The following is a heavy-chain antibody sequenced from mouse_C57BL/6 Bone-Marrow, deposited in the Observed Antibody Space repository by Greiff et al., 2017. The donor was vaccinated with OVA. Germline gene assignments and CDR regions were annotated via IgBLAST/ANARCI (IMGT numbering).Heavy chain of an antibody. CDR2: INPNNGGT. Sequence: EVQLQQSGPELVKPGASVKISCKASGYTFTDYYMNWVKQSHGKSLEWIGDINPNNGGTSYNQKFKGKATLTVDKSSSTAYMELRRLTSEDSAVYYCASKGYYYGSSWDWYYYVWGTGTTVTVSS. V-gene: IGHV1-26*01. CDR3: ASKGYYYGSSWDWYYYV. D-gene: IGHD1-1*01. J-gene: IGHJ1*03. CDR1: GYTFTDYY.